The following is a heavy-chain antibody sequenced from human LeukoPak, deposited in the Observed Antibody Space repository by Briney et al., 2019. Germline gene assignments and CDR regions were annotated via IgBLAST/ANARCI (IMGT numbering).Heavy chain of an antibody. V-gene: IGHV1-2*02. Sequence: SVKVSCKASGYTFTGYYLHWVRQAPGQGLEWMECVNPNSGDANYAQKFQGSVAMTRDTSISTVYMELSRLRSDDTAVYYCARASGSYWWFDSWGQGTLVTVSS. J-gene: IGHJ5*01. CDR1: GYTFTGYY. CDR2: VNPNSGDA. D-gene: IGHD1-26*01. CDR3: ARASGSYWWFDS.